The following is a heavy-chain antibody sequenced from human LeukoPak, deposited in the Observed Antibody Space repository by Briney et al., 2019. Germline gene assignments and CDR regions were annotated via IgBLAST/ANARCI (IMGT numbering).Heavy chain of an antibody. J-gene: IGHJ3*02. CDR3: ARERDCSSTSCYAGAFDI. D-gene: IGHD2-2*01. V-gene: IGHV4-59*01. CDR2: IYYSGST. CDR1: GGSISSYY. Sequence: ASETLSLTCTVSGGSISSYYWSWIRQPPGKGLEWIGYIYYSGSTNYNPSPKSRVTISVDTSKNQFSLKLSSVTAADTAVYYCARERDCSSTSCYAGAFDIWGQGTMVTVSS.